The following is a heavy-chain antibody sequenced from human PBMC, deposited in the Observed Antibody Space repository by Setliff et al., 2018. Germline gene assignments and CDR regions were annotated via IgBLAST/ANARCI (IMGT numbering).Heavy chain of an antibody. CDR1: GGTFSDYH. Sequence: SETLSLTCAAYGGTFSDYHWTWIRQSPEKGLEWIGEINHRGSTNYNLSLKSRVTISIDTSKDQFSLKLISMTAADTAVYYCARGRNIAARLLDSWGQGTQVTAPQ. CDR2: INHRGST. D-gene: IGHD6-6*01. V-gene: IGHV4-34*01. J-gene: IGHJ4*02. CDR3: ARGRNIAARLLDS.